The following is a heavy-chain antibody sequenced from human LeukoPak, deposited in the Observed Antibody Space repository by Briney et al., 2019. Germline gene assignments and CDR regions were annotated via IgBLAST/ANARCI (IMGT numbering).Heavy chain of an antibody. D-gene: IGHD1-26*01. CDR1: GGSISTSSYY. CDR2: IFYSGST. CDR3: ARSPTRIAKVFPQEIDY. Sequence: PSETLSLTCTVSGGSISTSSYYWGWVRQPPGKGLEWIGNIFYSGSTYYSPSLKSRVTISLDTSRNQFSLKLNSVTAADTAVYYCARSPTRIAKVFPQEIDYWGQGTLVTVSS. J-gene: IGHJ4*02. V-gene: IGHV4-39*07.